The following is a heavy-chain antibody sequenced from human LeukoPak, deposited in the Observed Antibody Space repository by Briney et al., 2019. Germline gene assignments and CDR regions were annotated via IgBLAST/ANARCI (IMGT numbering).Heavy chain of an antibody. CDR2: IHYSGST. Sequence: SETLSLTCTVSGGSISSYYWSWIRQPPGKGLEWIGYIHYSGSTNYNPSLKSRVTISVDTSKNQFPLKLSSVTAADTAVYYCARGVNSGYFDYCGQGTLVTVSS. CDR1: GGSISSYY. V-gene: IGHV4-59*01. J-gene: IGHJ4*02. CDR3: ARGVNSGYFDY. D-gene: IGHD1-26*01.